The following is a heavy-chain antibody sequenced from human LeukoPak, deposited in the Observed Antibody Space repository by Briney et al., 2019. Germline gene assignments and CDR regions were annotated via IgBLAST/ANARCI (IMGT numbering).Heavy chain of an antibody. Sequence: GGSLRLSCAVSGFTFRNYAMHWVRQAPGKGLEWLAVISYDGTNKYYADSVEGRFTISRDNSKNTLYLQMDSLRFEDTAVYYCARDEEANYFDYWGQGTLVTVSS. CDR1: GFTFRNYA. CDR2: ISYDGTNK. CDR3: ARDEEANYFDY. V-gene: IGHV3-30-3*01. J-gene: IGHJ4*02.